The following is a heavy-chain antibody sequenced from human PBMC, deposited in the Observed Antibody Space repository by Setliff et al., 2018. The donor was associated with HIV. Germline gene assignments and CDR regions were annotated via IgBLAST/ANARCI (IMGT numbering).Heavy chain of an antibody. CDR2: IYPGDSDT. V-gene: IGHV5-51*01. J-gene: IGHJ4*02. CDR1: GYSFTRYW. D-gene: IGHD3-10*01. CDR3: ARLRSHSGFDY. Sequence: PGESLKISCQGSGYSFTRYWIGWVRQTPGRGLEWMGIIYPGDSDTRYSPSFQGQVTISADRSISTAYLQWSSLKASDTAMYYCARLRSHSGFDYWGQGTLVTVSS.